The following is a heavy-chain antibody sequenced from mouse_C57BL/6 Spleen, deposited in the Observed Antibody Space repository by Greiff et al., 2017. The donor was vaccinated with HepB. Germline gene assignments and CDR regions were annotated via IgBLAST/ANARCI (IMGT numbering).Heavy chain of an antibody. CDR2: IDPENGDT. V-gene: IGHV14-4*01. J-gene: IGHJ1*03. Sequence: VQLKESGAELVRPGASVKLSCTASGFNIKDDYMHWVKQRPEQGLEWIGWIDPENGDTEYASKFQGKATITADTSSNTAYLQLSSLTSEDTAVYYCTMEYYYGSSTWYFDVWGTGTTVTVSS. CDR1: GFNIKDDY. CDR3: TMEYYYGSSTWYFDV. D-gene: IGHD1-1*01.